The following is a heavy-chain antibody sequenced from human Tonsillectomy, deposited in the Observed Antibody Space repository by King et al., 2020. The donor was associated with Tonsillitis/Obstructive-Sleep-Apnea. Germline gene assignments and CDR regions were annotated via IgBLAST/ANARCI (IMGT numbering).Heavy chain of an antibody. CDR2: VYYSGNT. V-gene: IGHV4-59*08. Sequence: VQLQESGPGLVKPSETLSLTCTVSGGSISSYYWSWIRQPPGKGLQWIGYVYYSGNTNYNPSLKSRVTISVDTSKNQFSLKLSSVTAADTAVYYCARHEWDYDFGGGSAGVPAPWGQGTLVTVSS. CDR1: GGSISSYY. D-gene: IGHD3-3*01. CDR3: ARHEWDYDFGGGSAGVPAP. J-gene: IGHJ5*02.